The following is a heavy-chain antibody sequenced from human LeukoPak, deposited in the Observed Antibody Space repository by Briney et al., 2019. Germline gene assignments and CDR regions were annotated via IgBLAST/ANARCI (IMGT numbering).Heavy chain of an antibody. CDR3: AKDALLRQYYFDY. J-gene: IGHJ4*02. D-gene: IGHD1-26*01. Sequence: GGSLRLSCAASGFTFSSYGIHWVRQAPGKGLEWVSAISGSGGSTYYADSVKGRFTISRDNSKNTLYLQMNSLRAEDTAVYYCAKDALLRQYYFDYWGQGTLVTVSS. CDR1: GFTFSSYG. CDR2: ISGSGGST. V-gene: IGHV3-23*01.